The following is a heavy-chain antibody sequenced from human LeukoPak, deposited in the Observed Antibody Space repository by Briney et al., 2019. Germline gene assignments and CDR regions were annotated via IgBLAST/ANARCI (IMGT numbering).Heavy chain of an antibody. D-gene: IGHD5-12*01. Sequence: SQTLSLTCTVSGGSISSGGYYWSWIRQPPGKGLEWIGYIYHSGSTDYNPSLKSRVTISIDRSKNQFSLKLSSVTAADTAVYYCARVSVDIVTTTVDYWGQGTLVAVSS. CDR1: GGSISSGGYY. J-gene: IGHJ4*02. CDR2: IYHSGST. CDR3: ARVSVDIVTTTVDY. V-gene: IGHV4-30-2*01.